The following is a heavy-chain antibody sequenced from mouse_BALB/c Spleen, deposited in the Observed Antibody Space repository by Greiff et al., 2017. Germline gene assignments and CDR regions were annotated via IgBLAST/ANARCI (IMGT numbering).Heavy chain of an antibody. V-gene: IGHV1-54*03. CDR2: INPGSGGT. J-gene: IGHJ3*01. CDR1: GYAFTNYL. CDR3: ARRLVYDYDEWFAY. D-gene: IGHD2-4*01. Sequence: QVQLQQSGAELVRPGPSVKVSCKASGYAFTNYLIEWVKQRPGQGLEWIGVINPGSGGTNYNEKFKGKATLTADKSSSTAYMQLSSLTSDDSAVYFCARRLVYDYDEWFAYWGQGTLVTVSA.